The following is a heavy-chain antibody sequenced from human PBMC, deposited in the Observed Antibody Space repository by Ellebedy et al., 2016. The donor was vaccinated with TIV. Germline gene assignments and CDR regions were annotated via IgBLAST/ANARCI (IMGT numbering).Heavy chain of an antibody. Sequence: MPSETLSLTCAVSGGSISSSNWWSWVRQPPGKGMEWIGEIYHSGSTNYNPSLKSRVTISVDKSKNQFSLKLSSVTAADTAVYYCASRPRGCSGGSCYRLVYWGQGTLVTVSS. CDR2: IYHSGST. V-gene: IGHV4-4*02. CDR1: GGSISSSNW. D-gene: IGHD2-15*01. J-gene: IGHJ4*02. CDR3: ASRPRGCSGGSCYRLVY.